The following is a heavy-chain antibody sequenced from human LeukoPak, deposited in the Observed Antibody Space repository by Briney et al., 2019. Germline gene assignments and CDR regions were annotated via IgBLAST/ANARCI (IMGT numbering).Heavy chain of an antibody. CDR1: GFTFSNYG. CDR3: ARDGTTPDSLLDY. D-gene: IGHD1/OR15-1a*01. J-gene: IGHJ4*02. CDR2: IWYDGSNE. Sequence: PGGSLRLSCAATGFTFSNYGMHWVRQAPGKGLEWVAVIWYDGSNESYADSVKGRFTISRDNSKNTLYLQMNSLRAEDTAVYYCARDGTTPDSLLDYWGQGTLVSVSS. V-gene: IGHV3-33*01.